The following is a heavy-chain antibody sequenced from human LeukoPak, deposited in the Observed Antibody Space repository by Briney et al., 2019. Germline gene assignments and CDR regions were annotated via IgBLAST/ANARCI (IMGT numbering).Heavy chain of an antibody. CDR1: GGSISSYY. V-gene: IGHV4-34*01. Sequence: SETLSLTCTVSGGSISSYYWSWIRQPPGKGLEWIGEINHSGSTNYNPSLKSRVTISVDTSKNQFSLKLSSVTAADTAVYYCARRRLSYSSGWHFDYWGQGTLVTVSS. J-gene: IGHJ4*02. D-gene: IGHD6-19*01. CDR3: ARRRLSYSSGWHFDY. CDR2: INHSGST.